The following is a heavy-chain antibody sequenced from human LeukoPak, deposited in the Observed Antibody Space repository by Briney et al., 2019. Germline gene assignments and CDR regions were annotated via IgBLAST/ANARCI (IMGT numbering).Heavy chain of an antibody. V-gene: IGHV5-51*01. CDR2: IFPGDSDT. Sequence: PGESLKISCQGSGYNFATYWIGWVRQMPGKGLEWMGIIFPGDSDTRYNPSFQGQVTFSVDNSISTAYLQWSSLKASDTAMYYCARSEGYDRSDYWGQGTLVTVSS. J-gene: IGHJ4*02. CDR1: GYNFATYW. D-gene: IGHD3-3*01. CDR3: ARSEGYDRSDY.